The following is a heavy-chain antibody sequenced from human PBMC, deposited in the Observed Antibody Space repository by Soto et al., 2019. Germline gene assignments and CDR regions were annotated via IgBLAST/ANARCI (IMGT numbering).Heavy chain of an antibody. CDR2: ISAYNGNT. J-gene: IGHJ4*02. V-gene: IGHV1-18*01. Sequence: QVQLVQSGAEVKKPGASVKVSCKASGYTFTRYGISWVRQAPGQGLEWRGWISAYNGNTNYAQKLQGRVTMTTDTATSTAYMEMRRLRSADTAVYYCARGGTTIFGVVIDYYFDYWGQGTLVTVSS. CDR1: GYTFTRYG. CDR3: ARGGTTIFGVVIDYYFDY. D-gene: IGHD3-3*01.